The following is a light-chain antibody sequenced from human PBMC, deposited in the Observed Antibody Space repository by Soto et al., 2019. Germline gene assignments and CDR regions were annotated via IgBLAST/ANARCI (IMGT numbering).Light chain of an antibody. CDR3: QQYNSQPYT. CDR1: QSVSSSY. V-gene: IGKV3-20*01. Sequence: EIVLTQSPGTLSLSPGERATLSCRASQSVSSSYLAWYQQKPGQAPRLLMYGASSRATGIPDRLSGSGSGTDFTLTISRLEPEDVAVYYSQQYNSQPYTFGQGNRLEIK. CDR2: GAS. J-gene: IGKJ2*01.